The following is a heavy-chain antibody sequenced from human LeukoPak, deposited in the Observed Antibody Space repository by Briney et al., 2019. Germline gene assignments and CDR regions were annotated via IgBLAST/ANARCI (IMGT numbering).Heavy chain of an antibody. V-gene: IGHV4-39*01. D-gene: IGHD3-16*01. J-gene: IGHJ3*02. Sequence: SETLSLTCTVSGGSISSSSYYWGWVRQPPGKGLEWIVIFYYCGSTYYNPSLNIRVTISVDTSKNQFSLKLSSVTAADTAVYYCARHFGSITLAFDIWGQGTMVTVSS. CDR2: FYYCGST. CDR1: GGSISSSSYY. CDR3: ARHFGSITLAFDI.